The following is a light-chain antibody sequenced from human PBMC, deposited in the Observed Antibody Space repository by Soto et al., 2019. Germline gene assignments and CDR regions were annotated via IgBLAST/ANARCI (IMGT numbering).Light chain of an antibody. Sequence: SALAQPASVSGSFGQSITISCSGPNTDLGVYGYVSWYQHQPGKAPKLLIYDVNNRPSGISDRFSGSKSGDTASLTISGIQAEDEADYFCFSKISGFVYGFGTGTKVTV. V-gene: IGLV2-14*01. J-gene: IGLJ1*01. CDR2: DVN. CDR1: NTDLGVYGY. CDR3: FSKISGFVYG.